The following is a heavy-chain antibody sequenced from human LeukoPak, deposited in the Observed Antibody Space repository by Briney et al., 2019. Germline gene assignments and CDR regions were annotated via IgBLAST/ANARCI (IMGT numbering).Heavy chain of an antibody. CDR2: ISAYNGNP. CDR1: GYTFASYG. CDR3: ARVASSGWNGYNFMDV. D-gene: IGHD6-19*01. Sequence: GASVKVSCKTSGYTFASYGLSWVRQAPGQGPEWMGWISAYNGNPNYAQRFQGRVTMTTDTTTSTAYMELRSLRSDDTAVYYCARVASSGWNGYNFMDVWGTGTTVTVPS. J-gene: IGHJ6*03. V-gene: IGHV1-18*01.